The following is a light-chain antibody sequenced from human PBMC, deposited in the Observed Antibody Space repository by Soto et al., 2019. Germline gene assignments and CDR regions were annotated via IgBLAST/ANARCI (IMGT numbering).Light chain of an antibody. CDR1: QSVNSR. Sequence: ESVFTPSPVTLSLSPGERSTLSCMASQSVNSRLAWYQQKPGQSPRLLIYGASTRATGLPARFSGSGSGTEFTLTISSLQSEDFALYYCQQYNNWPITFGQGTLLEVK. CDR3: QQYNNWPIT. V-gene: IGKV3-15*01. CDR2: GAS. J-gene: IGKJ5*01.